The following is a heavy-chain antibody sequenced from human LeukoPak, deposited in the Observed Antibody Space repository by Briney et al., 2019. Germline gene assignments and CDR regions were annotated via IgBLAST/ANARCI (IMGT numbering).Heavy chain of an antibody. CDR1: GFTFSSYS. CDR2: ISSSSRYI. CDR3: AYYHVNEEPPTF. J-gene: IGHJ4*02. Sequence: GGSLRLSCAASGFTFSSYSMNWVRQAPGKGLEWVSSISSSSRYIYYADSLKGRFTISRDNAKNSLYLQMNSLRAEDTAVYYCAYYHVNEEPPTFWGQGTLVTVSS. D-gene: IGHD1-1*01. V-gene: IGHV3-21*01.